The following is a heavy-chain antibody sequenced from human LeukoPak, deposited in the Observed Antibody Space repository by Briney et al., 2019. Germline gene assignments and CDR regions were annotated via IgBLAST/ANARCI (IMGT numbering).Heavy chain of an antibody. CDR1: GYTFTSYY. CDR2: INPSGGST. Sequence: ASVKVSCKASGYTFTSYYIHWVRQAPGQGLEWMGIINPSGGSTNYAQKFQGRVIMTRDTSTSTVYMELSSLRSDDTAVYYCARGPRITLVRGGQWYFYMDVWGKGTTVTVSS. CDR3: ARGPRITLVRGGQWYFYMDV. D-gene: IGHD3-10*01. V-gene: IGHV1-46*01. J-gene: IGHJ6*03.